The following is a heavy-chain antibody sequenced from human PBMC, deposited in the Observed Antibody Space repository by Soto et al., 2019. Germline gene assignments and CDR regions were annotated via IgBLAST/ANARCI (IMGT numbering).Heavy chain of an antibody. J-gene: IGHJ4*02. D-gene: IGHD6-6*01. Sequence: GGSLRLSCAASGFTFSSYAMSWVRQAPGKGLEWVSAISGSGGSTYYADSVKGRFTISRDNSKNTLYLQMNSLRAEDTAVYYCAKENGGPPYSSSSFFDYWGQGTLVTVSS. V-gene: IGHV3-23*01. CDR1: GFTFSSYA. CDR2: ISGSGGST. CDR3: AKENGGPPYSSSSFFDY.